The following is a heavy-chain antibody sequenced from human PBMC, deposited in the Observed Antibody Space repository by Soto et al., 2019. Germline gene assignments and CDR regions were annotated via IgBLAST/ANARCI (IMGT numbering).Heavy chain of an antibody. CDR2: ISSSSSYT. V-gene: IGHV3-11*06. CDR1: GFTFSDYY. CDR3: AKIYYDSSGYHSDY. Sequence: AGGSLRLSCAASGFTFSDYYMSWIRQAPGKGLEWVSYISSSSSYTNYADSVKGRFTISRDNAKNSLYLQMNSLRAEVTAVYYCAKIYYDSSGYHSDYWGQGTLVTVSS. D-gene: IGHD3-22*01. J-gene: IGHJ4*02.